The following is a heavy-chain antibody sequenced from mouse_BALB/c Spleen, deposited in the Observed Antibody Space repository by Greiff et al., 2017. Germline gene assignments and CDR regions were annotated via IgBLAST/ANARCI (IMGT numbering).Heavy chain of an antibody. J-gene: IGHJ4*01. CDR3: AREGGKGAMDY. V-gene: IGHV5-4*02. Sequence: EVQGVESGGGLVKPGGSLKLSCAASGFTFSDYYMYWVRQTPEKRLEWVATISDGGSYTYYPDSVKGRFTISRDNAKNNLYLQMSSLKSEDTAMYYCAREGGKGAMDYWGQGTSVTVSS. CDR2: ISDGGSYT. CDR1: GFTFSDYY. D-gene: IGHD2-1*01.